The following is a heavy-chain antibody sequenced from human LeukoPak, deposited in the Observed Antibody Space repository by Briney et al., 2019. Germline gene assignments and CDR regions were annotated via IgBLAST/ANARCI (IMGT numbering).Heavy chain of an antibody. CDR3: ARDCSSGWYPNYYFDY. CDR1: GFTFRSYW. V-gene: IGHV3-7*01. D-gene: IGHD6-19*01. Sequence: PGGSLRLSCALSGFTFRSYWISWVRQAPAKGLEWVANIKQDGGEKYYVAPLKGRFTISRDNAKTSQYLHMKSLSAEDTAVYYCARDCSSGWYPNYYFDYWGQGTLVTVSS. J-gene: IGHJ4*02. CDR2: IKQDGGEK.